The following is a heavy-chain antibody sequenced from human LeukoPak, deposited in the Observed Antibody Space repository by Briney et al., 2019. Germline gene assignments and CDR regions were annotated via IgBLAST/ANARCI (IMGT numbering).Heavy chain of an antibody. CDR2: IYASGST. J-gene: IGHJ5*02. CDR3: ASSYSSSSRWWFAP. CDR1: DGSICIYY. D-gene: IGHD6-6*01. V-gene: IGHV4-4*07. Sequence: PSETLSLTCTVSDGSICIYYWNWIRQPAGKGLEWIGRIYASGSTTYNPSLKSRVTISVDKSKNQFSLKLSSVTAADTAVYYCASSYSSSSRWWFAPWGQGTLVTVSS.